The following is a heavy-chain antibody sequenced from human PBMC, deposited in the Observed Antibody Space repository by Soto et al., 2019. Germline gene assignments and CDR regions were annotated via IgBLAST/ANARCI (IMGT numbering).Heavy chain of an antibody. CDR3: ARDPGAGIAVAGTG. Sequence: QVQLVESGGGVVQPGRSLRLSCAASGFTFSSYAMHWVRQAPGTGLEWVAVISYDGSNKYYADSVKGRFTISRDNSKNTLYLQMNSLRAEDTAVYYCARDPGAGIAVAGTGWGQVTLVTVSS. V-gene: IGHV3-30-3*01. J-gene: IGHJ4*02. CDR1: GFTFSSYA. CDR2: ISYDGSNK. D-gene: IGHD6-19*01.